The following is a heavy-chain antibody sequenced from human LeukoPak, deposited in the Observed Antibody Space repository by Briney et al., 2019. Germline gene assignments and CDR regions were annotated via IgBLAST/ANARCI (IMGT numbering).Heavy chain of an antibody. J-gene: IGHJ6*02. CDR3: AKDLGGKPCYYYGMDV. CDR2: ISGGGGGT. V-gene: IGHV3-23*01. Sequence: PGGSLRLSCAASGFTFSSYAMSWVRQAPGKGLEWVSAISGGGGGTFYADSVKGRFTISRDNSKNTLYLQVNSLRAEDTAVYYCAKDLGGKPCYYYGMDVWGQGTTVTVSS. CDR1: GFTFSSYA.